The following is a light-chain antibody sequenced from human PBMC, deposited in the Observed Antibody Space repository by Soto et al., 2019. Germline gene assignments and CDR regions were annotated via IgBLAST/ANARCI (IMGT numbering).Light chain of an antibody. CDR2: EVT. CDR3: QVWHSSSDHYV. Sequence: QSALTQPASVFGSPGQSITISCTGTSSDVGGYNFVSWYQQLPGKAPKLMIYEVTSRPSGIPERVSGSNSGNTATLTISRVEAGDEADYYCQVWHSSSDHYVFGTGTKVTVL. CDR1: SSDVGGYNF. V-gene: IGLV2-14*03. J-gene: IGLJ1*01.